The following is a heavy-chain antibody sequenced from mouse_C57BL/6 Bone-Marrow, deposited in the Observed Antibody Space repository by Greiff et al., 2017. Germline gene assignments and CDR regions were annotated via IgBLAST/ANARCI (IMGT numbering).Heavy chain of an antibody. D-gene: IGHD1-1*01. J-gene: IGHJ2*01. CDR1: GYAFNRSW. CDR3: IIRSYFDY. V-gene: IGHV1-82*01. Sequence: QVQLQQSGPELVKPGASVKFSCTASGYAFNRSWMHWVKQRPGQGLEWIGRIYPGDGDTNYNGKFKGKATMTADKSSSTAYMQLSSLTSEDSAVYYGIIRSYFDYWCQGTTLTLS. CDR2: IYPGDGDT.